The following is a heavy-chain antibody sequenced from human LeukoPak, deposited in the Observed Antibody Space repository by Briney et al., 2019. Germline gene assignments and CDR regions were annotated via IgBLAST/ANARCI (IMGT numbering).Heavy chain of an antibody. CDR2: ISRSGGSGGST. V-gene: IGHV3-23*01. D-gene: IGHD5-12*01. CDR1: AFTFSNHA. J-gene: IGHJ4*02. CDR3: AKGMSGYDGALDY. Sequence: PGGSLRLSCAASAFTFSNHAMSWVRQAPGKGLEWVSDISRSGGSGGSTYYADSVKGRFTISRDNSKNTLFLQMSSVRAEDTAVYYCAKGMSGYDGALDYWGQGTLVTVSS.